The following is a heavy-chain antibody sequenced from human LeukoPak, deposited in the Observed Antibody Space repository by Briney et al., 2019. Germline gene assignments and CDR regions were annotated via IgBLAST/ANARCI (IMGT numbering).Heavy chain of an antibody. Sequence: GESLKISCKGSGYSFTSYWIGWVRQMPGKGLEWMGIIYPGDSDTRYSPSFQGQVTTSADKSISTAYLQWSSLKASDTAMYYCARQHCGGDCYFDDAFDIWGQGTMVTVSS. D-gene: IGHD2-21*02. CDR3: ARQHCGGDCYFDDAFDI. CDR1: GYSFTSYW. V-gene: IGHV5-51*01. J-gene: IGHJ3*02. CDR2: IYPGDSDT.